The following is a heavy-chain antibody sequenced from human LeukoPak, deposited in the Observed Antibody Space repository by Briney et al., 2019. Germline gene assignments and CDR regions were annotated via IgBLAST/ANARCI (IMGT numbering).Heavy chain of an antibody. CDR2: INHSGST. CDR1: GGSFSGYY. V-gene: IGHV4-34*01. CDR3: ARGSGLRASDY. D-gene: IGHD3-10*01. Sequence: PSETLSLTCAVYGGSFSGYYWSWIRQPLGKGLEWIGEINHSGSTNYNPSLKSRVTISVDTSKNQFSLKLSSVTAADTAVYYCARGSGLRASDYWGQGTLVTVSS. J-gene: IGHJ4*02.